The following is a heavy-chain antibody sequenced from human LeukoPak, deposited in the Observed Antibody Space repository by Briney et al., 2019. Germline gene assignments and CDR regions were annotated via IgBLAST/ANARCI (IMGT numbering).Heavy chain of an antibody. CDR3: EADGGSGSYSWG. Sequence: ASVKVSCKASGYTFTSYGISWVRQAPGQGLEWMGWIGAYNGNTNYAQKLQGRVTMTTDTSTSTAYMELRSLRSDDTAVYYCEADGGSGSYSWGWGQGTLVTVSS. CDR2: IGAYNGNT. CDR1: GYTFTSYG. D-gene: IGHD3-10*01. V-gene: IGHV1-18*01. J-gene: IGHJ4*02.